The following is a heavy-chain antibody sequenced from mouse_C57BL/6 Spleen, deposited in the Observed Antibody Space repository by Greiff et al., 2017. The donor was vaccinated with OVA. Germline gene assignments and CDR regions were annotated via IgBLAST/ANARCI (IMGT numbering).Heavy chain of an antibody. V-gene: IGHV1-26*01. CDR3: ARRRASTMVTTRGAMDY. J-gene: IGHJ4*01. CDR1: GYTFTDYY. D-gene: IGHD2-2*01. Sequence: EVQLQQSGPELVKPGASVKISCKASGYTFTDYYMNWVKQSHGKSLEWIGDINPNNGGTSYNQKFKGKATLTVDKSSSPAYMELRSLTSEDSAVYYCARRRASTMVTTRGAMDYWGQGTSVTVSS. CDR2: INPNNGGT.